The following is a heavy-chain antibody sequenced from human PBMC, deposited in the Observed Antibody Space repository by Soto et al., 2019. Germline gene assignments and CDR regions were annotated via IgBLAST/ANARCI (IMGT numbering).Heavy chain of an antibody. CDR1: GGSISSEGYY. CDR2: IYYSGTT. V-gene: IGHV4-31*03. J-gene: IGHJ4*02. Sequence: SETLSLTCTVSGGSISSEGYYWSWFRQLPGKGLEWIGDIYYSGTTYHNPSLRSRLTISGDASKNQFSLRLSSVTAADTALYYCARGRGYSYGPYYFDYWGQGTLVTVSS. D-gene: IGHD5-18*01. CDR3: ARGRGYSYGPYYFDY.